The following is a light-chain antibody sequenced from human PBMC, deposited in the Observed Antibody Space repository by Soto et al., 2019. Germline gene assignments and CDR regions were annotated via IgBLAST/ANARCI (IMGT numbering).Light chain of an antibody. Sequence: QSALTQAASVSGSPGQSIAISCPGTSSDVGGFNYVSWYQQHPGKAPKFMIYDVSRRPSGVSDRFSGSKSGNTASLTISGLQAEDEADYYSTAYTTSSTHVFGTGTQVNVL. CDR3: TAYTTSSTHV. CDR1: SSDVGGFNY. CDR2: DVS. V-gene: IGLV2-14*03. J-gene: IGLJ1*01.